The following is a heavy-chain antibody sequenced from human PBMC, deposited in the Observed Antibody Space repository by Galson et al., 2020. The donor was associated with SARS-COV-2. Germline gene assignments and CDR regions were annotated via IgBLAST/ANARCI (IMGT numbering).Heavy chain of an antibody. Sequence: SETLSLTCAVYGGSFSGYYWNWIRQPPGKGLEWIGEINHSGSTNYNPSLKSRVTISVDTSKNQFSLKLSSVTAADTAVYYCARGPGTTRVLTGYYTLFDYWGQGTPVTV. CDR3: ARGPGTTRVLTGYYTLFDY. CDR2: INHSGST. J-gene: IGHJ4*02. CDR1: GGSFSGYY. D-gene: IGHD3-9*01. V-gene: IGHV4-34*01.